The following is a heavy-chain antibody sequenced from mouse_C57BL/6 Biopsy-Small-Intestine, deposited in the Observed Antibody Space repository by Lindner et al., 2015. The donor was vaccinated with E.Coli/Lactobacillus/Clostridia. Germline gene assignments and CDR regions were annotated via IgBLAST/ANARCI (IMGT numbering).Heavy chain of an antibody. CDR2: INPSSGYP. J-gene: IGHJ2*01. CDR1: GYTFTTYW. Sequence: VQLQESGAELAKPGASVKLSCKASGYTFTTYWMHWVKQRPGQGLEWIGYINPSSGYPKYSQTFKDKATLTADKSSSTAYMQLSSLTYEDSAVYYCARSGEGYFDYWGQGTTLTVSS. V-gene: IGHV1-7*01. CDR3: ARSGEGYFDY. D-gene: IGHD3-1*01.